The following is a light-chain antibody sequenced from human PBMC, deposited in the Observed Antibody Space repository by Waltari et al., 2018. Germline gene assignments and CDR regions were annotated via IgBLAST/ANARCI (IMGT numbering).Light chain of an antibody. CDR3: AVWDDSLNGVV. CDR1: RSNFRNNA. Sequence: QSVLTQPPSVSEAPRQRVTISCSGSRSNFRNNAVSWYQQLPGKAPKLLIYYDDLLPSGVSDRFSGSKSGTSASLAISGLQSDDEADYYCAVWDDSLNGVVFGGGTKLTVL. CDR2: YDD. V-gene: IGLV1-36*01. J-gene: IGLJ2*01.